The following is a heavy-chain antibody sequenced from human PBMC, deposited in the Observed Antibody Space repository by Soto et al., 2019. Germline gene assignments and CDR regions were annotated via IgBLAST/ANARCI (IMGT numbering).Heavy chain of an antibody. CDR1: GFTVSSNY. CDR3: ARDKYKNYVNYFDL. D-gene: IGHD3-16*01. J-gene: IGHJ5*02. Sequence: GGSLRLSCAASGFTVSSNYMSWVRQAPGKGLEWVSVIYSGGSTYYADSVKGRFTISRDNSKNTLYLQMNSLRAEDTAVYYCARDKYKNYVNYFDLWGQGTLVTVSS. V-gene: IGHV3-53*01. CDR2: IYSGGST.